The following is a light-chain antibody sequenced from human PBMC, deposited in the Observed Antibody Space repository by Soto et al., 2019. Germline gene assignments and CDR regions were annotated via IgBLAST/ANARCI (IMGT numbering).Light chain of an antibody. CDR1: QSISKN. V-gene: IGKV1-39*01. CDR3: QQSYISPYT. CDR2: SAS. Sequence: DVQMTQSPASLSASVGDRFTITCRVSQSISKNLNWYQHKVGKAPQLLIYSASDSQAGVPSRFSGSGSGTDFTLIISGLQPEDFATYYCQQSYISPYTFGQGTKVDIK. J-gene: IGKJ2*01.